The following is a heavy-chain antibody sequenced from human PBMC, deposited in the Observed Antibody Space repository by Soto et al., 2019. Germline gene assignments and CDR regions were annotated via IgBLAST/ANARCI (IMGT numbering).Heavy chain of an antibody. D-gene: IGHD2-15*01. J-gene: IGHJ4*02. CDR1: GFTFSSYA. CDR3: ASSHCSGGGCCVYDF. CDR2: IWYDGSEK. V-gene: IGHV3-33*01. Sequence: VQLVESGGGVVQPGRSLTLSCAASGFTFSSYAMHWVRQAPGKGLDWAATIWYDGSEKYYADSVKGRFTISRDNSKNTLYLQMNSLRAEDTAIYYCASSHCSGGGCCVYDFWGQGTLVTVSS.